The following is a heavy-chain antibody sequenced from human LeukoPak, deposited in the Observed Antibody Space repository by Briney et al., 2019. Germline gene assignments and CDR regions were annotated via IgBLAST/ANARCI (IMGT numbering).Heavy chain of an antibody. V-gene: IGHV1-69*10. CDR3: ARGRRSEMTTIKWFDP. CDR1: GGTFSSYL. D-gene: IGHD5-24*01. CDR2: IIPTTGIT. J-gene: IGHJ5*02. Sequence: SVKVSCKASGGTFSSYLISWVRQAPGQGLEWVGGIIPTTGITKYAQKFQGRVTITADDSTSTVYMEVTSLRSEDTAVYFCARGRRSEMTTIKWFDPWGQGTLLTVSS.